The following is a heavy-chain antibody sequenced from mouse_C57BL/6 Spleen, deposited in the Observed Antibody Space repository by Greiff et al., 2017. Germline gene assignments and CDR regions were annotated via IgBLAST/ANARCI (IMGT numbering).Heavy chain of an antibody. J-gene: IGHJ2*01. D-gene: IGHD2-2*01. CDR1: GFTFSSYA. CDR3: TREIYYCYDGLFDY. CDR2: ISSGGDYI. Sequence: EVMLVESGEGLVKPGGSLKLSCAASGFTFSSYAMSWVRQTPEKRLEWVAYISSGGDYIYYADTVKGRFTISRDNARNTLYLQMSSLKSEDTAMYYCTREIYYCYDGLFDYWGQGTTLTVSS. V-gene: IGHV5-9-1*02.